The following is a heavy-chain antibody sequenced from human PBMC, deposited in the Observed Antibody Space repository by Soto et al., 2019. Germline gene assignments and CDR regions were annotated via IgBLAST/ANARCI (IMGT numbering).Heavy chain of an antibody. Sequence: ASLKVSCKASGYTFTSYYMHWVRQAPGQGLEWMGIINPSGGSTSYAQKFQGRVTMTRDTSTSTVYMELSSLRSEDTAVYYCAKEGVNIVATITLDDAFDIWGQGTMVTVSS. CDR1: GYTFTSYY. CDR2: INPSGGST. J-gene: IGHJ3*02. V-gene: IGHV1-46*01. CDR3: AKEGVNIVATITLDDAFDI. D-gene: IGHD5-12*01.